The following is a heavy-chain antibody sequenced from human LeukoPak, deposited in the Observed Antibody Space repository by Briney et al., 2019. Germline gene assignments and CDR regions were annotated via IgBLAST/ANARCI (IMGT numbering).Heavy chain of an antibody. D-gene: IGHD4-11*01. Sequence: GWINPNSGGTNYAQKFQGRVTMTRDTSISTAYMELSRLRSDDTAVYYCATPYPRSNDAFDIWGQGTMVTVSS. V-gene: IGHV1-2*02. J-gene: IGHJ3*02. CDR3: ATPYPRSNDAFDI. CDR2: INPNSGGT.